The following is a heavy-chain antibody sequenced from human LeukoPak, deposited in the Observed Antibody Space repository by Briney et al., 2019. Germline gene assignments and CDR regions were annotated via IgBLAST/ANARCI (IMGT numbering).Heavy chain of an antibody. CDR3: ARDRLYYDILTGYYYSDHGMDV. V-gene: IGHV3-48*03. CDR2: ISSIGSTI. CDR1: GVTFSIYE. D-gene: IGHD3-9*01. Sequence: GGSPRLSCAASGVTFSIYEMNWVRQAPGKGLEWGSYISSIGSTIYYADSVKGRFTISRDNAKNSLYLKMNSLRAEDTAVYYCARDRLYYDILTGYYYSDHGMDVWGQGTTVTVSS. J-gene: IGHJ6*02.